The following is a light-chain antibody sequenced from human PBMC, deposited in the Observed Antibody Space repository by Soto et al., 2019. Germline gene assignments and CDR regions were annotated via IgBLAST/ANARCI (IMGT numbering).Light chain of an antibody. CDR1: SRDVGAYKY. CDR2: EVS. J-gene: IGLJ2*01. CDR3: TSYRGSSTLV. V-gene: IGLV2-14*01. Sequence: QSALTQPASVSGSPGQSITISYTGTSRDVGAYKYISWYQQHPGKAPKLIIYEVSDRPSGVSNRFSGSKSGNTASLTISGLQAEDEADYFCTSYRGSSTLVFGGGTKLTVL.